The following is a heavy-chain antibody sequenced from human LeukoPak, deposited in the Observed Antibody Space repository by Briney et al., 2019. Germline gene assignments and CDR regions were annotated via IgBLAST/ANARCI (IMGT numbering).Heavy chain of an antibody. D-gene: IGHD5-18*01. CDR1: GGSISSYY. J-gene: IGHJ4*02. CDR2: VYSSGST. Sequence: KPSETLSLTCTVSGGSISSYYWSWIRQPPGKGLEWIGYVYSSGSTNYNPSLKSRVTISVDTSKNQFSLKLSSVTAADTAVYYCARYSYGGYHFDYWGQGTLVTVS. V-gene: IGHV4-59*01. CDR3: ARYSYGGYHFDY.